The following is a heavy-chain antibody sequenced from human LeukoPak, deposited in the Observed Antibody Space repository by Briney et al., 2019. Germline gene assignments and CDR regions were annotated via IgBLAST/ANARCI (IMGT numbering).Heavy chain of an antibody. CDR1: GGSFTIYY. CDR2: IYTSGST. Sequence: SETLSLTCTVSGGSFTIYYWSWIQQPAGKGLKWIGRIYTSGSTNYNPSLKSRVTMSVDTSNNQFSLTLNSVTAADTAVYYCASGYSYGSYYFDYWGQGTLVTVSS. D-gene: IGHD5-18*01. V-gene: IGHV4-4*07. J-gene: IGHJ4*02. CDR3: ASGYSYGSYYFDY.